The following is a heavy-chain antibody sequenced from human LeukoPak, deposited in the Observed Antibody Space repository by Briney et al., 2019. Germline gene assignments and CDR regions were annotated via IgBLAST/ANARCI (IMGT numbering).Heavy chain of an antibody. CDR3: ATVSTRDSYVDYFDY. J-gene: IGHJ4*02. Sequence: GASVKVSCKVSGYTLTELSMHWVRQAPGKGLEWMGGFDPEDGETIYAQKIQGRVTMTEDTSTDTAYMELSSLRSEDTAVYYCATVSTRDSYVDYFDYWGQGTLVTVSS. V-gene: IGHV1-24*01. D-gene: IGHD5-18*01. CDR2: FDPEDGET. CDR1: GYTLTELS.